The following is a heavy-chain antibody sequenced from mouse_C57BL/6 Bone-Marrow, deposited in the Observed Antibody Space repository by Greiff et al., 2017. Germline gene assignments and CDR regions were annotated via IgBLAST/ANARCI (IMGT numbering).Heavy chain of an antibody. CDR3: VRWGSSYVGSYAMDY. J-gene: IGHJ4*01. CDR2: ISYSGST. Sequence: EVKVVESGPGLAKPSQTLSLTCSVTGYSITSDYWNWIRKFPGNKLEYMGYISYSGSTYYNPSLKSRISITRDTSKNQYYLQLNSVTTEDTATYYCVRWGSSYVGSYAMDYWGQGTSVTVSS. D-gene: IGHD1-1*01. CDR1: GYSITSDY. V-gene: IGHV3-8*01.